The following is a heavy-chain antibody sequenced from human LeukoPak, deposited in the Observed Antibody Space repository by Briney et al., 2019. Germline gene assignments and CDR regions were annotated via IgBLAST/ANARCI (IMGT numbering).Heavy chain of an antibody. V-gene: IGHV1-69*05. Sequence: SVKVSCKASGGTFSSYAISWVRQAPGQGLEWMGRIIPIFGTANYAQKFQGRVTITTDESTSTAYMELSSLRSEDTAVYYCATDLGGLRYFDWSESRGGFDYWGQGTLVTVSS. CDR1: GGTFSSYA. CDR3: ATDLGGLRYFDWSESRGGFDY. CDR2: IIPIFGTA. D-gene: IGHD3-9*01. J-gene: IGHJ4*02.